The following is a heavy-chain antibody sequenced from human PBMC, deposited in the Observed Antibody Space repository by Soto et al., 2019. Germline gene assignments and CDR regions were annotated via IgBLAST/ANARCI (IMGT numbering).Heavy chain of an antibody. D-gene: IGHD3-10*01. J-gene: IGHJ4*02. CDR3: ARGPGTMAKIDY. CDR2: IYYSGST. V-gene: IGHV4-31*03. CDR1: GGSISSGGYY. Sequence: PSETLSLTSTVSGGSISSGGYYWSWIRQHPGKGLEWIGYIYYSGSTYYNPSLKSRVTISVDTSKNQSSLKLSSVTAADTAVYYCARGPGTMAKIDYWGQGTLVTVSS.